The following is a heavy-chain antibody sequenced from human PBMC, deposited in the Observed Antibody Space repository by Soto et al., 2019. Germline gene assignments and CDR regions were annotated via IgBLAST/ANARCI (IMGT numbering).Heavy chain of an antibody. CDR3: ARESFLWDGDSTVASEQLPLDY. CDR1: GFTFSSYW. D-gene: IGHD5-12*01. J-gene: IGHJ4*02. CDR2: INSDGSST. Sequence: GGSLRLSCAASGFTFSSYWMHWVRQAPGKGLVWVSRINSDGSSTSYADSVKGRFTISRDNAKNTLYRQMNSLRAEDTAVYYCARESFLWDGDSTVASEQLPLDYWGQGTLVTVSS. V-gene: IGHV3-74*01.